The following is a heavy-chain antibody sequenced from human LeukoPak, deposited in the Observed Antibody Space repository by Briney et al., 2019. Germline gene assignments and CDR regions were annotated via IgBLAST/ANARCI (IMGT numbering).Heavy chain of an antibody. J-gene: IGHJ4*02. CDR2: ISGSGGST. V-gene: IGHV3-23*01. CDR3: AKERGYGYNHIDY. CDR1: GFPFSSYA. D-gene: IGHD5-24*01. Sequence: GGSLRLSCEASGFPFSSYAMNWVRQAPGKGLEWVSTISGSGGSTYYADSVKGRFTISRDKSKSTVYLQMNSLRAEDTAVYYCAKERGYGYNHIDYWGQGTLVTVPS.